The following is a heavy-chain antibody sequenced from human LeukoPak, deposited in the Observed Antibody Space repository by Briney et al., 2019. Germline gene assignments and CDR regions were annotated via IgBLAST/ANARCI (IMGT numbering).Heavy chain of an antibody. CDR3: ASLRGGYVALGVVPDMDV. CDR1: AGSFMGYY. J-gene: IGHJ6*02. V-gene: IGHV4-34*01. Sequence: SETLSLTCAIYAGSFMGYYWSCIRQPPGRGLEWMGEINHSGSTNYSPSLNSRVTISVDTSKNQFSLKLSSVAAAGTAVYYCASLRGGYVALGVVPDMDVWGQGTTVTVSS. CDR2: INHSGST. D-gene: IGHD5-12*01.